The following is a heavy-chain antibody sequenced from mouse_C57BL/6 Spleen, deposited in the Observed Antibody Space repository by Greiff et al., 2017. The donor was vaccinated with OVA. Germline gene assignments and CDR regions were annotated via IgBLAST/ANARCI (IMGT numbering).Heavy chain of an antibody. CDR1: GYTFTSYW. J-gene: IGHJ4*01. CDR3: ASDYAMDY. Sequence: QVQLKESGAELVMPGASVKLSCKASGYTFTSYWMHWVKQRPGQGLEWIGEIDPSDSYTNYNQKFKGKSTLTVDKSSSTAYMQLSSLTSEDSAVYYCASDYAMDYWGQGTSVTVSS. CDR2: IDPSDSYT. V-gene: IGHV1-69*01.